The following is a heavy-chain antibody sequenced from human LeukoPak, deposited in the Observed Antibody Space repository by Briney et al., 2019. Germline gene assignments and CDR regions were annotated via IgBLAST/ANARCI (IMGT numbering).Heavy chain of an antibody. D-gene: IGHD4-17*01. CDR3: ARDNVIVHDYGDYSGY. CDR1: GGSISSGSYY. Sequence: SETLSLTCTVSGGSISSGSYYWSWIRQPAGKGLEWIGRIYTSGSTNYNPSLKSRVTISVDTSKNQFSLKLSSVTAADTAVYYCARDNVIVHDYGDYSGYWDQGTLVTVSS. CDR2: IYTSGST. V-gene: IGHV4-61*02. J-gene: IGHJ4*02.